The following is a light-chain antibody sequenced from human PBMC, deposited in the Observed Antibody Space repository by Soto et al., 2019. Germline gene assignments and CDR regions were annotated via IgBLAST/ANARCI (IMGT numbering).Light chain of an antibody. Sequence: VLTQSPVTLSLSPGETATLFCKASQSVGIYLGWFQQKAGQAPRVLIYDATNRAGGVPDRFSGSGSGKDFTLTISSLEADDSAVYCCQQRDIWPPLTFGGGTKLEIK. CDR3: QQRDIWPPLT. V-gene: IGKV3-11*01. J-gene: IGKJ4*01. CDR2: DAT. CDR1: QSVGIY.